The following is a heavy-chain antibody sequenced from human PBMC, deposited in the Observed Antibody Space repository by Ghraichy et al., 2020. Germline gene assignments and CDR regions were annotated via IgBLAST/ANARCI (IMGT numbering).Heavy chain of an antibody. V-gene: IGHV3-21*01. CDR1: GFTFSSYS. CDR2: ISSSSSYI. Sequence: GGSLRLSCAASGFTFSSYSMNWVRQAPGKGLEWVSSISSSSSYIYYADSVKGRFTISRDNAKNSLYLQMNSLRAVDTAVYYCARDLIRDIVGATYYYYYGMDVWGQGTTVTVSS. CDR3: ARDLIRDIVGATYYYYYGMDV. J-gene: IGHJ6*02. D-gene: IGHD1-26*01.